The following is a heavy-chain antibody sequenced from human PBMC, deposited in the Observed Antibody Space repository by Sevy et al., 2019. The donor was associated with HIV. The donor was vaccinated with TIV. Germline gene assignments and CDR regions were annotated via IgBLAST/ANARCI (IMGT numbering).Heavy chain of an antibody. V-gene: IGHV3-23*01. D-gene: IGHD3-22*01. Sequence: GGSLRLSCVVSGFTFRSYTMTWVRQAPGEGLEWVSTITGSGDKIYYADSVKGRFTISRDNSRNTLYLQMSSLRAADTAVYYCAKGPDYYASSGTPLDYWGQGTLVTVSS. CDR2: ITGSGDKI. CDR1: GFTFRSYT. CDR3: AKGPDYYASSGTPLDY. J-gene: IGHJ4*02.